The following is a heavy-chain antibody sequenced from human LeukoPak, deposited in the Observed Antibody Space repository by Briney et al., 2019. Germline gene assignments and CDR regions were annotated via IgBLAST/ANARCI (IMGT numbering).Heavy chain of an antibody. V-gene: IGHV3-21*01. CDR2: ISRSSSYL. D-gene: IGHD4-23*01. Sequence: PGGSLRLSCAASEFTFSSYNMNWVRQAPGKGPEWVSSISRSSSYLYYAVSVKGRFTISRDNAKNSLYLQMNSLRAGDTAVYYCAREGDFGGIPGYYYGLDVWGQGTTVTVSS. J-gene: IGHJ6*02. CDR3: AREGDFGGIPGYYYGLDV. CDR1: EFTFSSYN.